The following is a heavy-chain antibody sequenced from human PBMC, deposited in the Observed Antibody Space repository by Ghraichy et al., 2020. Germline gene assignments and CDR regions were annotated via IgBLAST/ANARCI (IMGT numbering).Heavy chain of an antibody. CDR3: ARHYSSGNYYGMDA. J-gene: IGHJ6*02. D-gene: IGHD6-19*01. CDR1: GFSFSTYG. Sequence: GGSLRLSCAASGFSFSTYGMHWVRQAPGKGLEWVAFIWYDGSNKYYADSMKGRFTTSRDNSKNTLYLQMNSLRAEDTAVYYCARHYSSGNYYGMDAWGQGATVTVSS. V-gene: IGHV3-33*01. CDR2: IWYDGSNK.